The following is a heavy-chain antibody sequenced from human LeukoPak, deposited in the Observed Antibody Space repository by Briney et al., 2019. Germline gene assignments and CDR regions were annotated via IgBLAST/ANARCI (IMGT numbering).Heavy chain of an antibody. CDR1: GFTFSSYG. Sequence: GGSLRLSCAASGFTFSSYGMHWVRQAPGKGLEWVSVIYSGGSTYYADSVKGRFTISRDNSKNTLYLQMNSLRAEDTAVYYCARASPLGELSFPDAFDIWGQGTMVTVSS. J-gene: IGHJ3*02. CDR2: IYSGGST. D-gene: IGHD3-16*02. CDR3: ARASPLGELSFPDAFDI. V-gene: IGHV3-53*01.